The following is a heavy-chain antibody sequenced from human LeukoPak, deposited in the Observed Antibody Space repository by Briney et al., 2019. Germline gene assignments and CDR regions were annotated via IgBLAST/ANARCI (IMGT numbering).Heavy chain of an antibody. D-gene: IGHD2-2*01. V-gene: IGHV4-39*07. CDR3: ARSYCSSTSCYRYYFDY. Sequence: SETLSLTCTVSRGSISSSSYYWGWIRQPPGKGLEWIGSIYHSGSTYYNPSLKSRVTISVDTSKNQFSLKLSSVTAADTAVYYCARSYCSSTSCYRYYFDYWGQGTLVTVSS. J-gene: IGHJ4*02. CDR2: IYHSGST. CDR1: RGSISSSSYY.